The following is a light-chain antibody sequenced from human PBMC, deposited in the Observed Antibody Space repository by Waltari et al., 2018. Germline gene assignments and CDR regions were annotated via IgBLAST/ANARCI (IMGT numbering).Light chain of an antibody. CDR3: CSYVDSRTFEWV. V-gene: IGLV2-23*02. Sequence: QSALTQPASVSGSPGQSITISCTGTSSAIGTYHLFSWYQQYPGKAPKLIICEVTKRPSGVSDRFSGSKSGSTASLTISGLQPEDEADYYCCSYVDSRTFEWVFGGGTKLTVL. J-gene: IGLJ3*02. CDR2: EVT. CDR1: SSAIGTYHL.